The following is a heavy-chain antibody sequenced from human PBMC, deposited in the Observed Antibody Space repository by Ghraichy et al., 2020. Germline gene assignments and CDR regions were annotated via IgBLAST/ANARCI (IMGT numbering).Heavy chain of an antibody. J-gene: IGHJ6*03. CDR1: GGTFSSYA. CDR3: ALSRPTTTVTPGYYYYYMDV. V-gene: IGHV1-69*13. CDR2: IIPIFGTA. Sequence: SVKVSCKASGGTFSSYAISWVRQAPGQGLEWMGGIIPIFGTANYAQKFQGRVTITADESTSTAYMELSSLRSEDTAVYYCALSRPTTTVTPGYYYYYMDVWGKGTTVTVSS. D-gene: IGHD4-17*01.